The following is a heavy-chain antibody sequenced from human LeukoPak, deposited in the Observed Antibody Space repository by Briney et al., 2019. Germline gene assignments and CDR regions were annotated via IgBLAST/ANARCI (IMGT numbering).Heavy chain of an antibody. Sequence: SGGSLRLSCAASGFTFSDYYMSWMRQAPGKGLEWVSYISSSDSTIYYADSVKGGFTISRDNAKDSLYLQMNSLRAEDTAVYYCAREWELHTFLAYWGQGTLVTVSS. V-gene: IGHV3-11*04. CDR1: GFTFSDYY. CDR2: ISSSDSTI. CDR3: AREWELHTFLAY. D-gene: IGHD1-26*01. J-gene: IGHJ4*02.